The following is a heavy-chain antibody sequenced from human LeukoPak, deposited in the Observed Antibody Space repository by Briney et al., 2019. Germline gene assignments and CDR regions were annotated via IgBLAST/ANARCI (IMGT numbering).Heavy chain of an antibody. D-gene: IGHD2-15*01. V-gene: IGHV3-30*18. CDR2: ISYDGSNK. Sequence: GGSLRLSCAASGFTFSSYGMHWVRQAPGKGLEWVAVISYDGSNKYYADSVKGRFTISRDNSKNTLYLQMNSLRAEDTAVYYCAKGARRYCSGGSCYTFDYWGQGTLVTVSS. CDR1: GFTFSSYG. CDR3: AKGARRYCSGGSCYTFDY. J-gene: IGHJ4*02.